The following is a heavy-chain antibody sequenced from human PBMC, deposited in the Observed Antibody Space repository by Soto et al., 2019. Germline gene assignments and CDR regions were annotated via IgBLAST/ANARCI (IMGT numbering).Heavy chain of an antibody. CDR1: VFTFSDYG. J-gene: IGHJ4*02. CDR2: ISYDGSDR. CDR3: ARSTYCNGGSCYPQY. V-gene: IGHV3-30*03. D-gene: IGHD2-15*01. Sequence: GVSLRLSCEGPVFTFSDYGFHWVRQAPGKGLEWVAMISYDGSDRYYRDSVQGRFTISRDDSKNTVFLQMNSLRTEDTAMYYCARSTYCNGGSCYPQYWGPGTLVTVSS.